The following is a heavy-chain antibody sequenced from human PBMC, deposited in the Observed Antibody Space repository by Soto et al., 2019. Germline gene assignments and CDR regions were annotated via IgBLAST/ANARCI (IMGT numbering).Heavy chain of an antibody. CDR2: INPNSGGT. Sequence: ASVKVSCKASGYTFTGYYMHWVRQAPGQGLEWMGWINPNSGGTNYAQKFQGWVTMTRDTSISTAYMELSRLRSDDTAVYYCARDRGGYCSGGSCYNAFDIWGQGTMVTVSS. CDR1: GYTFTGYY. J-gene: IGHJ3*02. CDR3: ARDRGGYCSGGSCYNAFDI. D-gene: IGHD2-15*01. V-gene: IGHV1-2*04.